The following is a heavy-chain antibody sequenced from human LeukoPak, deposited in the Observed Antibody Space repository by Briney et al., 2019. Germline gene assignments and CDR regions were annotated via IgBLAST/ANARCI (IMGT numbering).Heavy chain of an antibody. CDR3: ARDPSGPGYYDH. Sequence: PSETLSLTCSVSGYSISSCYYWGWIRHPPGKGLEGIWTIYRGWGTYYSTSLKSRVTISGDTSKNQLSLKLTSVTAEDRAVYSCARDPSGPGYYDHWGQGTLVT. J-gene: IGHJ4*02. CDR2: IYRGWGT. D-gene: IGHD3-9*01. CDR1: GYSISSCYY. V-gene: IGHV4-38-2*02.